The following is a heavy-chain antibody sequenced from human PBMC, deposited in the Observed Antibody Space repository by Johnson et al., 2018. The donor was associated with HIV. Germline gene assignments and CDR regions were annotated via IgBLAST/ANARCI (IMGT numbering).Heavy chain of an antibody. D-gene: IGHD5-18*01. CDR3: AKVAAAMGTDAFDI. Sequence: QVQLVESGGGVVQPGRSLRLPCAASGFTFSSYAMHWVRQAPGKGLEWVAVISYDGSNKYYADSVKGRFTISRDNSKNTLYLQMNSLRAEDTAVYYCAKVAAAMGTDAFDIWGQGTMVTVSS. V-gene: IGHV3-30-3*01. CDR2: ISYDGSNK. J-gene: IGHJ3*02. CDR1: GFTFSSYA.